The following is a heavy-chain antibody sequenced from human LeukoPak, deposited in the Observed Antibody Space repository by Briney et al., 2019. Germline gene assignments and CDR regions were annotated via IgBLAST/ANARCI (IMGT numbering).Heavy chain of an antibody. CDR3: TREVEGLYYYGMDV. J-gene: IGHJ6*02. CDR1: GFTFSSYW. CDR2: ISSSGSTI. D-gene: IGHD1-26*01. V-gene: IGHV3-48*04. Sequence: GGSLRLSCAASGFTFSSYWMSWVRQAPGKGLEWVSYISSSGSTIYYADSVKGRFTISRDNAKNSLYLQMNSLRAEDTAVYYCTREVEGLYYYGMDVWGQGTTVTVSS.